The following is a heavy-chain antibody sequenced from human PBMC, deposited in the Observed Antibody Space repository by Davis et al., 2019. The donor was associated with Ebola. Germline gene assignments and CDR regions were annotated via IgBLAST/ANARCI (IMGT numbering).Heavy chain of an antibody. Sequence: PGGSLRLSCAASGFTFSSYAMHWVRQAPGKGLEWVAVISYDGSNKYYADSVKGRFTISRDNSKNTLYLQMNSLRAEDTAVYYCARESSSSGGSGAFDIWGQGTMVTVS. CDR2: ISYDGSNK. CDR1: GFTFSSYA. D-gene: IGHD6-6*01. J-gene: IGHJ3*02. V-gene: IGHV3-30-3*01. CDR3: ARESSSSGGSGAFDI.